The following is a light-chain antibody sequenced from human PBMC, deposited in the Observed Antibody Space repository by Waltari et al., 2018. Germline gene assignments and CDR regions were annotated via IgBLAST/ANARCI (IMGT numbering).Light chain of an antibody. CDR2: GGS. J-gene: IGKJ4*01. CDR1: QSLLQSNGNTY. CDR3: VQDLAFPRT. Sequence: DIVMTQTPLSLPITPGEPASISCRSSQSLLQSNGNTYLHWYLQKPGQSPQLLIYGGSSRASGVPDRVSGSGSGTEFTLKISKVEAEDVGIYYCVQDLAFPRTFGGGTKVEIK. V-gene: IGKV2-40*01.